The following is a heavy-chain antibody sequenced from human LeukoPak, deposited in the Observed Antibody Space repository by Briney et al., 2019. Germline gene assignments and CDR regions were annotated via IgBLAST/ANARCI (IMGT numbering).Heavy chain of an antibody. CDR1: GGSFSGYY. CDR2: IYYSGGT. J-gene: IGHJ3*02. V-gene: IGHV4-59*01. D-gene: IGHD3-10*01. Sequence: SETLSLTCAVYGGSFSGYYWSWIRQPPGKGLEWIGYIYYSGGTNYNPSLKSRVTISVDTSKNQFSLKLSSVTAADTAVYYCARVRQGAFDIWGQGTMVTVSS. CDR3: ARVRQGAFDI.